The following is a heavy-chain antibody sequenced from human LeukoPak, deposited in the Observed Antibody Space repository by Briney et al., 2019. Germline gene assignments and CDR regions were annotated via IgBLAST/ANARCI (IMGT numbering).Heavy chain of an antibody. CDR3: AREGIASHAFDI. V-gene: IGHV4-30-4*08. Sequence: SETLSLTCTVSGGSISSGDYYWSWIRQPPGKSLEWIEYIYYSGSTYYNPSLKSRVTISVDTSKNQFSLKMSSVTAADTAVYYCAREGIASHAFDIWGQGTMVTVSS. CDR2: IYYSGST. CDR1: GGSISSGDYY. J-gene: IGHJ3*02.